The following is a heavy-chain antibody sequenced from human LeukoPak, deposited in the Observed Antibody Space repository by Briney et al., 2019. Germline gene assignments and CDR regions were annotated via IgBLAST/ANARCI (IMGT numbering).Heavy chain of an antibody. J-gene: IGHJ4*02. D-gene: IGHD6-13*01. CDR1: GFTFSSHG. Sequence: GGSLRLSCAASGFTFSSHGMHWVRQAPGKGLEWVAFIRYDGSNKYYADSVKGRFTISRDNSKNTLYLQMNSLRAEDTAVYYCAIPGDSSSWYNLDYWGQGTLVTVSS. CDR3: AIPGDSSSWYNLDY. V-gene: IGHV3-30*02. CDR2: IRYDGSNK.